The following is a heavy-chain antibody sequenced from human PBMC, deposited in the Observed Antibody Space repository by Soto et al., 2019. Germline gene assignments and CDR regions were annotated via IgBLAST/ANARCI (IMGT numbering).Heavy chain of an antibody. J-gene: IGHJ6*03. Sequence: SETLSLTCTVSGGSISSYYRSWIRQPPGKGLEWIGYIYYSGSTNYNPSLKSRVTISVDTSKNQFSLKLSSVTAADTAVYYCARTGDYYGSGSYYNIYYYYYMDVWGKGTTVTVSS. CDR1: GGSISSYY. V-gene: IGHV4-59*01. D-gene: IGHD3-10*01. CDR3: ARTGDYYGSGSYYNIYYYYYMDV. CDR2: IYYSGST.